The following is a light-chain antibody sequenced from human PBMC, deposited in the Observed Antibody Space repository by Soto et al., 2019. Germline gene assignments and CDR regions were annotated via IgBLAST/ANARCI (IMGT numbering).Light chain of an antibody. Sequence: QSALTQPASVSGSPGQSITISCTGTSSDVGGYKYVSWYQHHPGKAAKLMIYDVSHRPSGVSNRFSGSKSGNTASLTISGLQAEDEAQYLCSSYTRSNTLEFGGGTKLTVL. CDR1: SSDVGGYKY. CDR2: DVS. CDR3: SSYTRSNTLE. V-gene: IGLV2-14*03. J-gene: IGLJ2*01.